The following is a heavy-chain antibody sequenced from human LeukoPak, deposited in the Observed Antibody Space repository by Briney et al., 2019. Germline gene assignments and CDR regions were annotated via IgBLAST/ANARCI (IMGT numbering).Heavy chain of an antibody. Sequence: PSETLSLTCTVSGGSISSSSYYWGWIRQPPGKGLEWIGSIYYSGSTYYNPSLKSRVTISVDTSKNQFSLKLSSVTAADTAVYYCARGGPSYYDSSGYYYFDYWGQGTLVTVSS. CDR2: IYYSGST. CDR1: GGSISSSSYY. V-gene: IGHV4-39*07. D-gene: IGHD3-22*01. J-gene: IGHJ4*02. CDR3: ARGGPSYYDSSGYYYFDY.